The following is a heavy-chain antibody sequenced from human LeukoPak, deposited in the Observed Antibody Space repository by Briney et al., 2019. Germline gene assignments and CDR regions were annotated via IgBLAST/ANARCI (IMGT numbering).Heavy chain of an antibody. CDR1: GGTFSSYA. V-gene: IGHV1-8*03. CDR2: MNPNSGNT. D-gene: IGHD5-18*01. Sequence: ASVKVSCKASGGTFSSYAISWVRQAPGQGLEWMGWMNPNSGNTGYAQKFQGRVTITRSTSISTAYMELSSLRSEDTAVYYCARSFRRYSYGPTDRYFDYWGQGTLVTVSS. CDR3: ARSFRRYSYGPTDRYFDY. J-gene: IGHJ4*02.